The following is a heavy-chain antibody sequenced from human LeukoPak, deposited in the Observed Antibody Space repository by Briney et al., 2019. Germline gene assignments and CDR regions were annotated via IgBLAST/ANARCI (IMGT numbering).Heavy chain of an antibody. CDR2: MYPSDSDS. CDR1: GCSFTSYW. D-gene: IGHD6-19*01. CDR3: ARRVGYSSVFDY. Sequence: GESLKISCKASGCSFTSYWIGWVRQMPGKGLEWMGIMYPSDSDSRYSPSFQGQVTISADKSISTAYLQWSSLQASDTAMYYCARRVGYSSVFDYWGQGTLVTVSS. V-gene: IGHV5-51*01. J-gene: IGHJ4*02.